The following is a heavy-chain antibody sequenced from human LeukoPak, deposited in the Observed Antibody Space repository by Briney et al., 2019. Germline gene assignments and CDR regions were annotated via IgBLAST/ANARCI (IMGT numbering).Heavy chain of an antibody. V-gene: IGHV1-8*03. D-gene: IGHD5-24*01. CDR3: ARVFSRDVEMATISRFDY. Sequence: ASVKVSCKASGYTFTSYDINWVRQATGQGLEWMGWMNPNSGNTGYAQKFQGRVTITRNTSISTAYMELSSLRSEDTAVYYCARVFSRDVEMATISRFDYWGQGTLVTVSS. J-gene: IGHJ4*02. CDR2: MNPNSGNT. CDR1: GYTFTSYD.